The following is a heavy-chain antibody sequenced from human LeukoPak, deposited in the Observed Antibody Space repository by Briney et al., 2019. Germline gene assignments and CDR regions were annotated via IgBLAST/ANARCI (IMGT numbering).Heavy chain of an antibody. V-gene: IGHV3-74*01. Sequence: GGSLRLSCAASGFTFSTYCMHGVRQAPGKGPMWVSRICPDGTVTNYADSVKARFIISRDNARNTVYLQMNSLRVEDTAVYYCVRDFRSADYWGQGTLVTVSS. CDR1: GFTFSTYC. CDR3: VRDFRSADY. CDR2: ICPDGTVT. J-gene: IGHJ4*02.